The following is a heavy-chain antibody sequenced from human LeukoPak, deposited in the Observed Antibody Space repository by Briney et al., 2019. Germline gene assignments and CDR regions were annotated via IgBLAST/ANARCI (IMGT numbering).Heavy chain of an antibody. Sequence: PGGSLRLSCAASGFTFSSYNMNWVRQAPGKGLEWVSSISSSSSYIYYADSVKGRFTISRDNAKNSLYLQMNSLRAEDTAVYYCARYSGTYPYYLDYWGQGTLVTVSS. CDR3: ARYSGTYPYYLDY. V-gene: IGHV3-21*04. CDR2: ISSSSSYI. J-gene: IGHJ4*02. CDR1: GFTFSSYN. D-gene: IGHD1-26*01.